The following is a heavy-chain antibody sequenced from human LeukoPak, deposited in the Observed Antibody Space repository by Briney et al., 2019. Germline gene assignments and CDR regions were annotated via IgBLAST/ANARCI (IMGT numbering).Heavy chain of an antibody. CDR3: ARDFLGYCTTTSCYDVVFDY. CDR2: INPSGGST. Sequence: ASVTVSCKASGYTFTSYYMHWVRQAPGQGLEGMGIINPSGGSTSYAQKFQGRVTMTRDMSTSTVYMELSSLRSEDTAVYYCARDFLGYCTTTSCYDVVFDYWGQGTLVTVSS. CDR1: GYTFTSYY. J-gene: IGHJ4*02. D-gene: IGHD2-2*01. V-gene: IGHV1-46*01.